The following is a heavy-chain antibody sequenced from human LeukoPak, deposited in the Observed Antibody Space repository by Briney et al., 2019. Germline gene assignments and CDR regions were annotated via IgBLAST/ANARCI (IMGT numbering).Heavy chain of an antibody. J-gene: IGHJ6*03. CDR2: IKKDGSEK. Sequence: PGGSLRLSCTASGFTFSSYWMSWVRQAPGKGLEWVANIKKDGSEKKYVDSVRGRFIISRDNAKNSLYLQMNSLRAEDTAVYYCASLGGYYYYMDVWGKGTTVTISS. CDR1: GFTFSSYW. V-gene: IGHV3-7*03. CDR3: ASLGGYYYYMDV. D-gene: IGHD3-16*01.